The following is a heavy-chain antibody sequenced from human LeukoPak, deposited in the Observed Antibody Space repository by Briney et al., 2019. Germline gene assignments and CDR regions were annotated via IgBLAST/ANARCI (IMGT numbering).Heavy chain of an antibody. J-gene: IGHJ5*02. Sequence: SETLSLTCTVSGGSISSSSYYWDWIRQPPGKGLEWIGYIYYSGSTNYNPSLKSRVTISVDTSKNQFSLKLSSVTAADTAVYYCAREFDPWGQGTLVTVSS. CDR3: AREFDP. CDR1: GGSISSSSYY. CDR2: IYYSGST. V-gene: IGHV4-61*01.